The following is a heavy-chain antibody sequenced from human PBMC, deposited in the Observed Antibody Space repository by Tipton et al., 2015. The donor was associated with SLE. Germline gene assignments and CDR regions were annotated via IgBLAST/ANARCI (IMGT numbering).Heavy chain of an antibody. Sequence: TLSLTCAVYGGSFSGYYWSWIRQPPGKGLEWIGEINHSGSTYYNPSLKSRVTISVDTSKNQFSLKLSSVTAADTAVYYCARHTPPWDYYYYGMDVWGQGTTVTVSS. CDR3: ARHTPPWDYYYYGMDV. D-gene: IGHD3-16*01. V-gene: IGHV4-34*01. CDR1: GGSFSGYY. CDR2: INHSGST. J-gene: IGHJ6*02.